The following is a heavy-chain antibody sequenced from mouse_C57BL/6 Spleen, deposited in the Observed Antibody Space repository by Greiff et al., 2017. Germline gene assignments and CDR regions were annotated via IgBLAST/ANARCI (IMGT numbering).Heavy chain of an antibody. D-gene: IGHD3-1*01. CDR1: GYTFTGYW. V-gene: IGHV1-9*01. Sequence: QVQLQQSGAELMKPGASVKLSCKATGYTFTGYWIEWVKQRPGHGLEWIGEILPGSGSTNYNEKFKGKATCTVDTTSNTAYMQLSSLTTEDSDIYSSARRGSSGFWFAYWGQGTLVTVSA. J-gene: IGHJ3*01. CDR3: ARRGSSGFWFAY. CDR2: ILPGSGST.